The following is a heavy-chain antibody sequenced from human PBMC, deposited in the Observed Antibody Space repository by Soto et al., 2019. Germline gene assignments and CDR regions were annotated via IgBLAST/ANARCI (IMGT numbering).Heavy chain of an antibody. CDR2: IIPIFGTA. CDR3: ARGGKRWLQWGGYFDY. Sequence: QVQLVQSGAEVKKPGSSVKVSCKASGGTFSSYAISWVRQAPGQGLEWMGGIIPIFGTANYAQKFQGRVTITADESTSTAYMGLSSLRSEDTAVYYCARGGKRWLQWGGYFDYWGQGTLVTVSS. V-gene: IGHV1-69*01. CDR1: GGTFSSYA. J-gene: IGHJ4*02. D-gene: IGHD5-12*01.